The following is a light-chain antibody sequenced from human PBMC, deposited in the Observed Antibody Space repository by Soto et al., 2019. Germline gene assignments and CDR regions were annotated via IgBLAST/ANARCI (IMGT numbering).Light chain of an antibody. CDR3: QQHNNWPFT. V-gene: IGKV3-15*01. Sequence: EIVMTQSPATLSVSPGERATLSCRASQSVSSNLAWYQQRPGQAPRLLIYGASTRATGIPARLSGSGSGTEFTRTISSLQSEDLAVYYCQQHNNWPFTFGQGTKLEIK. CDR2: GAS. CDR1: QSVSSN. J-gene: IGKJ2*01.